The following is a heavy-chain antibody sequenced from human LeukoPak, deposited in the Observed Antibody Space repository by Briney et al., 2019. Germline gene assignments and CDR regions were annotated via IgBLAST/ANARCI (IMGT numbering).Heavy chain of an antibody. CDR2: IKQDGSDK. CDR3: ARDPDYYYYMDA. Sequence: GGSLRLSCAASGFTFSSYWMSWVRQAPGKGLEWVANIKQDGSDKYYVDSLEGRFTISRDNAKTSLYLQMNSLRAEDTAVYYCARDPDYYYYMDAWGKGTTVTVSS. V-gene: IGHV3-7*01. J-gene: IGHJ6*03. CDR1: GFTFSSYW.